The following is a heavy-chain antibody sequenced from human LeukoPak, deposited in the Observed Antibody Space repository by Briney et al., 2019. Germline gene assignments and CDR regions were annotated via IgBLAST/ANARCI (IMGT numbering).Heavy chain of an antibody. J-gene: IGHJ3*02. CDR3: ARPPTATMIVKRGAFDI. D-gene: IGHD3-22*01. CDR1: GVSISSSNR. CDR2: IYHSGST. Sequence: PSETLSLTCDVSGVSISSSNRWSWVRQPPGKGLEWIGEIYHSGSTNYNPSLKSRVTISVDKSKNQFSLNLNSVTAADTAVYYCARPPTATMIVKRGAFDIWGQGTMVTVSS. V-gene: IGHV4-4*02.